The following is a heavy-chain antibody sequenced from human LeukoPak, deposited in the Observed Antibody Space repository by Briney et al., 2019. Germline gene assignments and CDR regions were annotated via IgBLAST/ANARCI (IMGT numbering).Heavy chain of an antibody. V-gene: IGHV1-8*01. CDR2: MNPNSGNT. CDR1: GGTFSSYA. J-gene: IGHJ4*02. D-gene: IGHD3-22*01. CDR3: ARHDLYYYDSSGYKD. Sequence: ASVKVSCKASGGTFSSYAFSWVRQAPGQGLEWMGWMNPNSGNTGYAQKFQGRVTMTRNTSISTAYMELSSLRSEDTAVYYCARHDLYYYDSSGYKDWGQGTLVTVSS.